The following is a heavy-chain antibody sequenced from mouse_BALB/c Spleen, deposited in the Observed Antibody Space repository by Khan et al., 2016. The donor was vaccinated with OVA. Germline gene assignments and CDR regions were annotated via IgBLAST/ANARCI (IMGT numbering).Heavy chain of an antibody. D-gene: IGHD3-2*02. Sequence: VELVESGAELVRPGASVKLSCKTSGYIFTSYWIHWIKQRPGQGLEWIARIYPGTDNTYYNEKLKDKATLTADKSSSTAYMQLSSLKSEESAVYFCAREEALYYFDYWGHGTTLTVSS. CDR2: IYPGTDNT. CDR3: AREEALYYFDY. CDR1: GYIFTSYW. V-gene: IGHV1S132*01. J-gene: IGHJ2*01.